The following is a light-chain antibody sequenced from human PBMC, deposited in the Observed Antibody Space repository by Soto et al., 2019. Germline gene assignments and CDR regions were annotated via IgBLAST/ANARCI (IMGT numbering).Light chain of an antibody. V-gene: IGKV1-5*01. CDR3: QQYNSYSGT. Sequence: DIQMTQSPSTLSASVGDRVTITCRASQSISSWLAWYQQKPGKAPKLLIYDASSLESGVPSRFSGSGSATEFTLTISSLQPDDFATYYCQQYNSYSGTFGQGTKVDI. CDR2: DAS. CDR1: QSISSW. J-gene: IGKJ1*01.